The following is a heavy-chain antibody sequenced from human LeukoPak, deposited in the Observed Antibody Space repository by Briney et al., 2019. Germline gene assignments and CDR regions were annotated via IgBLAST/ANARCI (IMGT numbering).Heavy chain of an antibody. CDR2: INPNSGGT. D-gene: IGHD6-6*01. Sequence: ASVKVSCKASGYTFTGYYMHWVRQAPGQGLEWMGWINPNSGGTNYAQKFQGRVTMTRDTSISTAYMELSRLRSDDTAVYYCARDESGSSCPDYWGQGTLVTVSS. J-gene: IGHJ4*02. CDR3: ARDESGSSCPDY. CDR1: GYTFTGYY. V-gene: IGHV1-2*02.